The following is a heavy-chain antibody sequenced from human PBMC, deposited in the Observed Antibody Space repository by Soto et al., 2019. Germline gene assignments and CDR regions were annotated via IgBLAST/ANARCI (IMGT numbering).Heavy chain of an antibody. CDR1: GFSLSTSGVG. CDR2: IYWDDDK. CDR3: AHSRPQNYDFWIGYYNMDV. D-gene: IGHD3-3*01. V-gene: IGHV2-5*02. J-gene: IGHJ6*02. Sequence: QITLKESGPTLVKPTQTLTLTCTFSGFSLSTSGVGVGWIRQPPGKALEWLALIYWDDDKRYSPSLKSRLTITKDTSKKQVVLTMTNMDPVDTATYYFAHSRPQNYDFWIGYYNMDVWGQGTTVTVSS.